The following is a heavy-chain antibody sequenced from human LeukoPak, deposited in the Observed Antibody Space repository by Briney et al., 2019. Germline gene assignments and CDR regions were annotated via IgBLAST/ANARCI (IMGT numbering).Heavy chain of an antibody. CDR1: GGSISSSSYY. J-gene: IGHJ6*03. V-gene: IGHV4-39*01. CDR2: IYYSGST. CDR3: ARLICSTSCYYYYYYMDV. Sequence: SETLSLTCTVSGGSISSSSYYWGWIRRPPGKGLEWIGSIYYSGSTYYNPSLKSRVTISVDTSKNQFSLKLSSVTAADTAVYYCARLICSTSCYYYYYYMDVWGKGTTVTVSS. D-gene: IGHD2-2*01.